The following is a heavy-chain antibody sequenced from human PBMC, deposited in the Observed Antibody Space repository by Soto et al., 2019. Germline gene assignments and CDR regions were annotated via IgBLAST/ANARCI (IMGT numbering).Heavy chain of an antibody. Sequence: QVQLVESGGGVVQPGTSLRVSCEASGFSVSSSGMHWVRQVPGKGQEWVAMISYNGNSQHYGDSVRGRFTISRDTSKNTLYLQMNSLRPEDTAIYYCAKDWGSSGWFNWFDPWGQGTLVTVSS. CDR1: GFSVSSSG. V-gene: IGHV3-30*18. CDR3: AKDWGSSGWFNWFDP. D-gene: IGHD6-19*01. J-gene: IGHJ5*02. CDR2: ISYNGNSQ.